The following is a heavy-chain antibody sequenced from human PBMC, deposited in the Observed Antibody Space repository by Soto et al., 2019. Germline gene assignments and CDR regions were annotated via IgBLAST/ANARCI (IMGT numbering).Heavy chain of an antibody. J-gene: IGHJ4*02. CDR2: IWYDGTEK. CDR3: ARDAIRVATIIDY. V-gene: IGHV3-33*01. Sequence: QVQLVESGGGVVQPGRSLRLSCAASGFTVSTHAMHWVRQAPGKGLEWVAVIWYDGTEKHYADSVKGRFTISRDNSKNMLFLQINSLTAEVTAIYYCARDAIRVATIIDYWGQGTLVTVSS. D-gene: IGHD5-12*01. CDR1: GFTVSTHA.